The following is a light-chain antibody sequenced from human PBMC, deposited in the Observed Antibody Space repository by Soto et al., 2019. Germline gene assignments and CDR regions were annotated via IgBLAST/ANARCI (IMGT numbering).Light chain of an antibody. J-gene: IGKJ4*01. CDR1: QGISSY. CDR2: AAS. Sequence: AIRMTQSPSSLSASTGDRVTITCRASQGISSYLAWYQQKPGKAPKLLIYAASTLQSGVPSRFSGSGSGTDFTLTISGLQSEEFATYYCQQYYSYPLTFGGGTKVELQ. V-gene: IGKV1-8*01. CDR3: QQYYSYPLT.